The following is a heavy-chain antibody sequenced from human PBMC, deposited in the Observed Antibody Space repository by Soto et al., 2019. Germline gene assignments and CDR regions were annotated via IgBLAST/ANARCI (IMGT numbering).Heavy chain of an antibody. CDR1: GYTFTDYA. D-gene: IGHD2-21*01. V-gene: IGHV1-3*04. CDR3: AKGSQMWTPDY. J-gene: IGHJ4*02. CDR2: INTGNGNT. Sequence: QVQLVQSGAEVKKPGASVKVSCKASGYTFTDYAMHWARQAPGQSLEWMGWINTGNGNTKYSQKFQGRVTITRDTSATTAHMELSSLRSEDTAVYYCAKGSQMWTPDYWGQGTLVTVSS.